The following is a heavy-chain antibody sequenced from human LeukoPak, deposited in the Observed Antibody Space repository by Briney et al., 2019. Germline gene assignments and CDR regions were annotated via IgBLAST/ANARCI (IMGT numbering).Heavy chain of an antibody. J-gene: IGHJ5*02. CDR2: INSDESST. CDR1: GFTFSSYW. D-gene: IGHD6-19*01. V-gene: IGHV3-74*01. Sequence: PGGSLRLSCAASGFTFSSYWMHWVRQAPGKGLVWVSRINSDESSTTYADSVKGRFTISRDNAKNTLYLQMNSLGADDTAVYYCARAIAVRTLNRFDPWGQGTLVTVSS. CDR3: ARAIAVRTLNRFDP.